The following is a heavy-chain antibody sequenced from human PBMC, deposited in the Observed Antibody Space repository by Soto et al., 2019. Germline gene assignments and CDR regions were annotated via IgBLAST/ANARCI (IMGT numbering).Heavy chain of an antibody. CDR1: GYTFTCYY. V-gene: IGHV1-2*04. CDR3: ARGAAGEDTFLGVTTY. CDR2: INPNSGGT. D-gene: IGHD3-10*01. Sequence: ASVKVSCKASGYTFTCYYMHWVRQAPGQGLEWMGWINPNSGGTNYAQKFQGWVTMTRDTSISTAYMELSRLRSDDTAVYYCARGAAGEDTFLGVTTYWGNETLATLSS. J-gene: IGHJ4*01.